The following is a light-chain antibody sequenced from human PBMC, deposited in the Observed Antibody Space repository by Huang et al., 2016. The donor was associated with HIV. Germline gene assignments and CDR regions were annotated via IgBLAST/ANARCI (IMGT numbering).Light chain of an antibody. J-gene: IGKJ1*01. CDR2: WAS. V-gene: IGKV4-1*01. CDR1: QSVLKTSNNKNC. Sequence: DIIMTQSPDSLALSLGGRAAINCTASQSVLKTSNNKNCLSWYQLKVGQPPKLFIYWASTRGSGVPDRFSGSGSGTHFTLTIASLQAEDVAVYYCHQCYDIPQTFGQGTKVEVK. CDR3: HQCYDIPQT.